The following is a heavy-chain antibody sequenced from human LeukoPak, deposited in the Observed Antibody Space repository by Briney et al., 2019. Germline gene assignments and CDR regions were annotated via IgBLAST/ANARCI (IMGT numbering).Heavy chain of an antibody. D-gene: IGHD3-22*01. Sequence: SGPTLVNPTQTLTLTCTFSGFSLSTSGMRVSWIRQPPGKALEWLARIDWDDDKFYSTSLKTRLTISKDTSKNQVVLTMTNMDPVDTATYYCARTQYYYDSSGYYFFDYWGQGTLVTVSS. CDR2: IDWDDDK. CDR1: GFSLSTSGMR. V-gene: IGHV2-70*04. CDR3: ARTQYYYDSSGYYFFDY. J-gene: IGHJ4*02.